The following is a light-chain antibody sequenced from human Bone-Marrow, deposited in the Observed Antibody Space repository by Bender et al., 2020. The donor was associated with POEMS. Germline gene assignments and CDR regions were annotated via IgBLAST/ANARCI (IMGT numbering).Light chain of an antibody. CDR3: GSYTSSGSTLVV. CDR2: DVS. V-gene: IGLV2-14*03. Sequence: QSALTQPASVSGSPGQSITISCTGTSSDVGTYDYVSWYQQHPGKAPKLMIYDVSNRPSGVSYRFSGSKSGNTASLTISGLQAEDEADYYCGSYTSSGSTLVVFGGGTKLTVL. CDR1: SSDVGTYDY. J-gene: IGLJ2*01.